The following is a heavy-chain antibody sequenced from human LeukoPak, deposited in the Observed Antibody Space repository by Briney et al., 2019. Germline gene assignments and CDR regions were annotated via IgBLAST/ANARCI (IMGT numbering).Heavy chain of an antibody. J-gene: IGHJ4*02. CDR3: AKGGAQV. D-gene: IGHD1-26*01. CDR1: GFTFSSSA. CDR2: ISGSGSGGST. V-gene: IGHV3-23*01. Sequence: SWGSLRLSGAASGFTFSSSAMSWVRQAPGKGLEWVSNISGSGSGGSTYYADSVKGRFTISRDNSKNTLYLQMNSLRAEDMAVYYCAKGGAQVGGQGTLVTVSS.